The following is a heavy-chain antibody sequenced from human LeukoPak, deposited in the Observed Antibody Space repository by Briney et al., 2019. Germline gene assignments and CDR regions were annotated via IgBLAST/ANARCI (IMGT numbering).Heavy chain of an antibody. J-gene: IGHJ4*02. CDR1: GGSISSGSYY. Sequence: QVQLQESGPGLVKPSQTLSLTCTVSGGSISSGSYYWSWIRQPAGTGLEWIGRIYTSGSTNYNPSLKSRVTISVDTSKNQFSLKLSSVTAADTVVYYCASHARLGGLFDYWGQGTLVTVSS. CDR2: IYTSGST. V-gene: IGHV4-61*02. CDR3: ASHARLGGLFDY. D-gene: IGHD3-16*01.